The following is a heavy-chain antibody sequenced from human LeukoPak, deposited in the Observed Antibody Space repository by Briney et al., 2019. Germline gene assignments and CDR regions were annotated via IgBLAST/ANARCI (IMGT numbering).Heavy chain of an antibody. D-gene: IGHD3-22*01. CDR1: GFTFSSYA. V-gene: IGHV3-30*01. CDR2: ISYDGSNK. Sequence: PGGSLRLSCAASGFTFSSYATHWVRQAPGKGLEWVAVISYDGSNKYYADSVKGRFTISRDNSKNTLYLQMNSLRAEDTAVYYCAREGISSGFMRSYYFDYWGQGTLVTVSS. J-gene: IGHJ4*02. CDR3: AREGISSGFMRSYYFDY.